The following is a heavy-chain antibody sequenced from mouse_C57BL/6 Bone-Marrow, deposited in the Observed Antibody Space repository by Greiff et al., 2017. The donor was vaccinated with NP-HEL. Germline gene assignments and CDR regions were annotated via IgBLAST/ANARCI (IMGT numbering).Heavy chain of an antibody. CDR2: IYPGSGST. CDR3: ARGGQLRLRDYAMDY. CDR1: GYTFTSYW. V-gene: IGHV1-55*01. D-gene: IGHD3-2*02. Sequence: VQLQQPGAELVKPGASVKMSCKASGYTFTSYWITWVKQRPGQGLEWIGDIYPGSGSTNYNEKFKSKATLTVDTSSSTAYMQLSSLTSEDSAVYYCARGGQLRLRDYAMDYWGQGTSVTVSS. J-gene: IGHJ4*01.